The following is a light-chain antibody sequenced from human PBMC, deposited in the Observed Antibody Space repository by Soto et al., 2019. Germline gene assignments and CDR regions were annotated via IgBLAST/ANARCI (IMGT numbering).Light chain of an antibody. CDR2: EVT. CDR1: SSDVGGYDY. J-gene: IGLJ1*01. V-gene: IGLV2-8*01. CDR3: SSYAGGKNFYG. Sequence: QSALTHPPSASGSPGQTVTISCTGTSSDVGGYDYVSWYQQHPGEAPKLIIYEVTKRPSGVPDRFSGSKSGNTASLTVSGLQAEDEADYHCSSYAGGKNFYGFGTGTKVTVL.